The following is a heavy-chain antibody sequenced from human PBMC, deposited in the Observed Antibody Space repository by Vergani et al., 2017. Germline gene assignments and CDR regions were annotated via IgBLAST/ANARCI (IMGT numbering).Heavy chain of an antibody. CDR3: ARVPMYSSGWYVGVY. CDR2: INHSVST. V-gene: IGHV4-34*01. J-gene: IGHJ4*02. Sequence: QVQLQQWGAGLLKPSAPLSLTCAVYGGSFSGYYWSWIRQPPGKGLEWIGEINHSVSTNYNPSLKSRVTISVDTSKNQSSLKLSSVTAADTAVYSCARVPMYSSGWYVGVYWGQGTLVTVSS. CDR1: GGSFSGYY. D-gene: IGHD6-19*01.